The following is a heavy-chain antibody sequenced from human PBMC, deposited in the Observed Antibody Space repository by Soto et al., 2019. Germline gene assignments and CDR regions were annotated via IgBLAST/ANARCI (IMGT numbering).Heavy chain of an antibody. Sequence: SVKVSCKASGGTFSSYTISWVRQAPGQGLEWMGRIVPILGIANYAQKFQGRFTISRDNAKNTLYLQMNSLRAEDTAVYYCSNWFDPWGQGTLVTVSS. V-gene: IGHV1-69*02. J-gene: IGHJ5*02. CDR1: GGTFSSYT. CDR3: SNWFDP. CDR2: IVPILGIA.